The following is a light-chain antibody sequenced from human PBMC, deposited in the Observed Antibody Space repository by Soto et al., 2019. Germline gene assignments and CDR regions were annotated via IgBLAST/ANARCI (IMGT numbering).Light chain of an antibody. CDR2: AAS. V-gene: IGKV1-9*01. Sequence: DIHLSQSPSSLSASLGDRATITFRASQGISNFLAWYQQKPVKAPKLLIYAASTLQSGVPSRFSGSGSGTEFTLTISSLQPEDFATYYCQQTNTYPITFGQGTRLEIK. CDR3: QQTNTYPIT. CDR1: QGISNF. J-gene: IGKJ5*01.